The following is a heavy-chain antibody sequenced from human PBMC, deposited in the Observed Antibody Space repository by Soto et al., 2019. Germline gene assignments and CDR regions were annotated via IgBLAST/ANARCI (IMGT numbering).Heavy chain of an antibody. V-gene: IGHV1-69*13. J-gene: IGHJ6*02. CDR2: IIPIFGTA. D-gene: IGHD1-1*01. Sequence: SVKVSCEACGGTFSSYAISWVRQAPGQGLEWMGGIIPIFGTANYAQKFQGRVTITADESTSTAYMELSSLRSEDTAVYYCARAPQLELYYYYYGMDVWGQGTTVTVSS. CDR3: ARAPQLELYYYYYGMDV. CDR1: GGTFSSYA.